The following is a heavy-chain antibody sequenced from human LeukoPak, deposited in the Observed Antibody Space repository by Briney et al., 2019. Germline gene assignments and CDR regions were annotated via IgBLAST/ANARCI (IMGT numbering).Heavy chain of an antibody. CDR3: ARGVLWFGEIPIDY. Sequence: GGSLRLSCAASGFTFSNAWMSWVRQAPGKGLEWVSYISSSGSTIYYADSVKGRFTISRDNAKNSLYLQMNSLRAEDTAVYYCARGVLWFGEIPIDYWGQGTLVTVSS. J-gene: IGHJ4*02. CDR1: GFTFSNAW. D-gene: IGHD3-10*01. CDR2: ISSSGSTI. V-gene: IGHV3-11*04.